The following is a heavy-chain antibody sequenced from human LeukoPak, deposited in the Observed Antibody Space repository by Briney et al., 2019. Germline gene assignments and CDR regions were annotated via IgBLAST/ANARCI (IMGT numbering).Heavy chain of an antibody. J-gene: IGHJ5*02. V-gene: IGHV3-48*01. CDR3: AKTGGSHQRSWFDP. CDR2: ISSGSSTI. CDR1: GFTFSIYS. D-gene: IGHD1-26*01. Sequence: GGSLRLSCTASGFTFSIYSMNWVRQAPGKGLEWVSYISSGSSTIYYADSVKGRFTISRDNSKNTLYLQMNSLRAEDTAVYYCAKTGGSHQRSWFDPWGQGTLVTVSS.